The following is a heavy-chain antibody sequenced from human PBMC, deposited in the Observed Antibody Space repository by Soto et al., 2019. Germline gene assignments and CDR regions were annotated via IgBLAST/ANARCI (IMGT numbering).Heavy chain of an antibody. J-gene: IGHJ4*02. CDR1: GFTFSNSW. CDR3: ARDRYSSGWYPSDY. Sequence: GGSLRLSCAASGFTFSNSWMSWVRQAPGKGLEWVANIKQDGREEYYVDSVKGRFTISRDNAENSLYLQMNSLRAEDTAVYYCARDRYSSGWYPSDYWSQGTLVTVSS. CDR2: IKQDGREE. D-gene: IGHD6-19*01. V-gene: IGHV3-7*03.